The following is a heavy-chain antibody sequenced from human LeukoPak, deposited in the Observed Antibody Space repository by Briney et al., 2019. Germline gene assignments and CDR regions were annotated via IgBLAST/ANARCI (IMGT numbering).Heavy chain of an antibody. Sequence: SETLSLTCAVYGGSFSGYYWSWIRQPPGKGLEWIGEINHSGSTNYNPSLKSRVTISVDTSKNQFSLKLSSVTAADTAVYYCAREGWLSLNWFDPWGQGTLVTVSS. J-gene: IGHJ5*02. CDR1: GGSFSGYY. CDR3: AREGWLSLNWFDP. V-gene: IGHV4-34*01. CDR2: INHSGST. D-gene: IGHD3-22*01.